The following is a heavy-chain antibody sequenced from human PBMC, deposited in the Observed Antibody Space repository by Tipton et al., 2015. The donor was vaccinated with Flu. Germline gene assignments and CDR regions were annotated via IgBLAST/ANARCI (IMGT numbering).Heavy chain of an antibody. CDR3: ASSIAAAGDFDY. D-gene: IGHD6-13*01. J-gene: IGHJ4*02. CDR1: GGSISSYY. CDR2: IYYSGRT. Sequence: TLSLTCTVSGGSISSYYWSWIRQPPGKGLEWIGYIYYSGRTNYNRSLKSRVTISVDTSKNQFSLKRSSVTAADTAVYYCASSIAAAGDFDYWGQGPLVTVSS. V-gene: IGHV4-59*12.